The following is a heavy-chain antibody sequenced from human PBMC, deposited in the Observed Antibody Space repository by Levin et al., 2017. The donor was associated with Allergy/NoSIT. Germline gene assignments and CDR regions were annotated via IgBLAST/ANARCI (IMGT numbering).Heavy chain of an antibody. D-gene: IGHD6-13*01. CDR1: GYTFTGYY. CDR3: AIPIIAAAGPFDY. V-gene: IGHV1-2*02. Sequence: ASVKVSCKASGYTFTGYYMHWVRQAPGQGLEWMGWINPNSGGTNYAQKFQGRVTMTRDTSISTAYMELSRLRSDDTAVYYCAIPIIAAAGPFDYWGQGTLVTVSS. CDR2: INPNSGGT. J-gene: IGHJ4*02.